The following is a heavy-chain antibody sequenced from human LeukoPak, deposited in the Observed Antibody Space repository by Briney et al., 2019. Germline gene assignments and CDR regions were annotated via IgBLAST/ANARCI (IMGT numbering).Heavy chain of an antibody. D-gene: IGHD3-22*01. J-gene: IGHJ4*02. CDR1: GGSISGYY. V-gene: IGHV4-59*01. CDR2: IYYTGGT. Sequence: SETLSLTCTVSGGSISGYYWSWVRQPPGHGLEWLGYIYYTGGTNYNPSLKSRVTISVDTSKNQFSLKLSSVTAADTAVYYCVRGADSSGYYSIFYFDYWGQGTLVTVSS. CDR3: VRGADSSGYYSIFYFDY.